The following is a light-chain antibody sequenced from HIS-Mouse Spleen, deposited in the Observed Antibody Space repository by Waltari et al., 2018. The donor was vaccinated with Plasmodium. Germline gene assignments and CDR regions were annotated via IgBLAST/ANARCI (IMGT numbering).Light chain of an antibody. CDR2: DVS. CDR1: SSAVGGYNY. J-gene: IGLJ2*01. Sequence: QSALTQPRSVSGSPGQSVTLSCPGTSSAVGGYNYVSWYQQHPGQAPKLMIYDVSKRPSGVPDRFSGSKSGNTASLTISGLQAEDEADYYCCSYAGSYTLVFGGGTKLTVL. CDR3: CSYAGSYTLV. V-gene: IGLV2-11*01.